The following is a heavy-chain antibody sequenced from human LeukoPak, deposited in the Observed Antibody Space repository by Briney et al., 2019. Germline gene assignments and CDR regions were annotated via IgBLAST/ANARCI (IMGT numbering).Heavy chain of an antibody. J-gene: IGHJ5*02. D-gene: IGHD3-3*01. V-gene: IGHV1-2*02. CDR3: ARGSGLRFLEWSNWFDP. Sequence: ASVKDSCKASGYTFTGYYMHWVRQAPGQGLEWMGWINPNSGGTNYAQKFQGRVTMTRDTSISTAYMELSRLRSDDTAVYYCARGSGLRFLEWSNWFDPWGQGTLVTVSS. CDR1: GYTFTGYY. CDR2: INPNSGGT.